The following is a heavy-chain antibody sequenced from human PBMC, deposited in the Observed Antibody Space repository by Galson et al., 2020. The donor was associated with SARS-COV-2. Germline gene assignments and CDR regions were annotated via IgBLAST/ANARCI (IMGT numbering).Heavy chain of an antibody. CDR3: AHIKRIRYFDWLLSFDY. Sequence: SGPTLVKPTQTLTLTCTFSGFSLSTSGVGVGWIRQPPGKALEWLALIYWDDDKRYSPSLKSRLTITKDTSKNQVVLTMTNMDPVDTATYYCAHIKRIRYFDWLLSFDYWGQGTLVTVSS. J-gene: IGHJ4*02. D-gene: IGHD3-9*01. V-gene: IGHV2-5*02. CDR2: IYWDDDK. CDR1: GFSLSTSGVG.